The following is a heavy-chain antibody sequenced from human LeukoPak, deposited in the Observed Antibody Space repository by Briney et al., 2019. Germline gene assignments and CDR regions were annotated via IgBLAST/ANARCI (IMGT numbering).Heavy chain of an antibody. CDR3: AKDTSPPKAGFDP. CDR2: IRYDGSNK. CDR1: GFTFSSYG. V-gene: IGHV3-30*02. Sequence: GGSLRLSCAASGFTFSSYGMHWVRQAPGKGLEWVALIRYDGSNKYYADSVKGRFTISRDNSKNTLYLQMNSLRAEDTAVYYCAKDTSPPKAGFDPWGQGTLVTVSS. J-gene: IGHJ5*02. D-gene: IGHD6-25*01.